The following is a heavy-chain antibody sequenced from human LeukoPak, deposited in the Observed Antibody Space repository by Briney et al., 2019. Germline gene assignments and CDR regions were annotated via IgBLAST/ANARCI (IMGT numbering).Heavy chain of an antibody. Sequence: SETLSLTCTVSGYSISDGNYWGWIRQPPGKGLEWIGSIFHTGSTYDNPSLKSRVTTSVDTSKNQFSLSLNSVTAADTAVYYCARGERLGPDFWGQGTLVTVSS. J-gene: IGHJ4*02. D-gene: IGHD1-1*01. CDR2: IFHTGST. V-gene: IGHV4-38-2*02. CDR3: ARGERLGPDF. CDR1: GYSISDGNY.